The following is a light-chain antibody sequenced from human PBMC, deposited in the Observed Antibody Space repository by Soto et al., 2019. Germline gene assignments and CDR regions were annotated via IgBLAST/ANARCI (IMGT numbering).Light chain of an antibody. J-gene: IGKJ3*01. CDR2: GAS. CDR1: QYIATSY. Sequence: EIVLTQSPGTLSLSPGEGATLSCRSSQYIATSYLAWYQQRRGQAPRLLIYGASSRATGIPDRFSGSGSGTDFTLTISRLEPEDFAVYYCQQYGDSHFAFGPGTKVDIK. V-gene: IGKV3-20*01. CDR3: QQYGDSHFA.